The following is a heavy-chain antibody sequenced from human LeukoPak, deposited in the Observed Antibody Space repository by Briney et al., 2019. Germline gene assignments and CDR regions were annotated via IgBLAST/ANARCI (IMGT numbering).Heavy chain of an antibody. J-gene: IGHJ6*02. CDR3: TTDGLRDMTSTGTLYGMDV. D-gene: IGHD1-7*01. Sequence: KSGGSLRLSCAASGFTFSNAWMNWVRQAPGKGLEWVGRIKSRTDGGTTDYAAPVKGRFTISRDESENTLYLQMNSLKNEDTAVYFCTTDGLRDMTSTGTLYGMDVWGQGTTVIVSS. CDR1: GFTFSNAW. CDR2: IKSRTDGGTT. V-gene: IGHV3-15*07.